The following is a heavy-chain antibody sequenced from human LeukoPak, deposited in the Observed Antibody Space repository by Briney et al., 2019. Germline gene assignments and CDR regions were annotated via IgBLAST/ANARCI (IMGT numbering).Heavy chain of an antibody. Sequence: GASVKVSCKSFGYTFSTYGISWVRQAPGQGLEWMGWISTDNGDSTYAQKFQGRVTMTTDTSTGTAYMELRSLRSDDTAVYYCAREGLGELTLDCWGQGTLVTVSS. V-gene: IGHV1-18*01. CDR2: ISTDNGDS. D-gene: IGHD3-16*01. CDR3: AREGLGELTLDC. J-gene: IGHJ4*02. CDR1: GYTFSTYG.